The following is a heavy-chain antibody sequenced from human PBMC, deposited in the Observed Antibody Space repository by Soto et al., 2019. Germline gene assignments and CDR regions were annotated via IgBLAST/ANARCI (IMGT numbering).Heavy chain of an antibody. V-gene: IGHV1-3*02. CDR1: GYTFTSYA. CDR2: SNAGNGNT. J-gene: IGHJ4*02. CDR3: ARDWAVAGPEDYFDY. Sequence: GASVKVSCKASGYTFTSYAMHWVRQAPGQRLEWMGWSNAGNGNTKYSQEFQGRVTITRDTSASTAYVELSSLRSEDMAVYYCARDWAVAGPEDYFDYWGQGTLVTVSS. D-gene: IGHD6-19*01.